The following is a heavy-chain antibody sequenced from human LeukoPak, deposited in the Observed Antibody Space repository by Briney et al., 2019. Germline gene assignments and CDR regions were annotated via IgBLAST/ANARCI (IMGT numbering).Heavy chain of an antibody. CDR2: ISSSGSTI. J-gene: IGHJ4*02. V-gene: IGHV3-11*01. CDR3: ARDSRRGYYFDY. Sequence: GGSLRLSCAASGFTFSDYYMSWIRQAPGKGLEWVSYISSSGSTIYYADSVRGRFTISRDNAKNSLYLQMNSLRAEDTAVYYCARDSRRGYYFDYWGQGTLVTVSS. CDR1: GFTFSDYY. D-gene: IGHD2-2*01.